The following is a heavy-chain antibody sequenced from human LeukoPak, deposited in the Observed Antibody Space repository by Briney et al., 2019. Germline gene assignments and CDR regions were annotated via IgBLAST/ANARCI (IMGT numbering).Heavy chain of an antibody. J-gene: IGHJ4*02. CDR3: AKVSRGSQGYFDY. CDR2: INSDGSST. CDR1: GFTFSSYW. V-gene: IGHV3-74*01. Sequence: GGSLRLSCAASGFTFSSYWMHWVRQAPGKGLVWVSRINSDGSSTSYADSVKGRFTISRDNAKNTLYLQMNSLRAEDTAVYYCAKVSRGSQGYFDYWGQGTLVTVSS. D-gene: IGHD1-26*01.